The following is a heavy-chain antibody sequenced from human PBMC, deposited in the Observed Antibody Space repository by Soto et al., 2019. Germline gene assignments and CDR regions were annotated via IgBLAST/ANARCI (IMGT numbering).Heavy chain of an antibody. Sequence: ASVKVSCKVSGYTPTKLSMHWVRQAPGKGLEWMGGFDPEDGETMYTDKLQGRVTMTEDTSTNTAYMELNSLTSEDTAVYYCATYLGNFGDYLVAILDAFDIWGQGTMVTVSS. CDR3: ATYLGNFGDYLVAILDAFDI. D-gene: IGHD3-22*01. CDR1: GYTPTKLS. V-gene: IGHV1-24*01. CDR2: FDPEDGET. J-gene: IGHJ3*02.